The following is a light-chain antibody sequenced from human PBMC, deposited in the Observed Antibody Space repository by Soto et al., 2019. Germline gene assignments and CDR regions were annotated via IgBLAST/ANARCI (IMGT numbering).Light chain of an antibody. J-gene: IGLJ1*01. Sequence: QSALTQPASVSGSLGQSITISCTGTSSDVGLYDFVSWYQQHPGKAPKLLIYEVTYRPSGVSSRFSGSKSGNTASLTISGLQAEDEAEYYCNSNTRLSTYVFGTGTKVTVL. V-gene: IGLV2-14*01. CDR3: NSNTRLSTYV. CDR1: SSDVGLYDF. CDR2: EVT.